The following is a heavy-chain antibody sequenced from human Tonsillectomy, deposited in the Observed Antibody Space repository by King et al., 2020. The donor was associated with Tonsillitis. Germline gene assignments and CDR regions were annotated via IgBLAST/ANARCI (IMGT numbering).Heavy chain of an antibody. CDR1: GFTFSSYA. CDR2: IYSGGSST. CDR3: AKAGYSSWYFDY. D-gene: IGHD6-13*01. V-gene: IGHV3-23*03. Sequence: VQLVESGGVLVQPGGSLRLSCAASGFTFSSYAMSWVRQAPGKGLEWVSVIYSGGSSTYYADSVKGRFTISRDNSKNTLYLQLNSLRAEDTAVYYCAKAGYSSWYFDYWGQGTLVTVSS. J-gene: IGHJ4*02.